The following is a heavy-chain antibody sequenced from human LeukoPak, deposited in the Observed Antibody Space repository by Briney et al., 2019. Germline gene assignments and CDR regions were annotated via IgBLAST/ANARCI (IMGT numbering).Heavy chain of an antibody. D-gene: IGHD3-9*01. CDR2: ISGNNAYT. CDR3: ARVGILTGYYHDAFDI. J-gene: IGHJ3*02. V-gene: IGHV3-23*01. Sequence: GGSLRLSCAASGFTFRNYAMSWVRQAPGKGLEWVSFISGNNAYTFYADSVEGRFTISRDNSEKMLYLQMNSLRAEDTAVYYCARVGILTGYYHDAFDIWGQGTMVTVSS. CDR1: GFTFRNYA.